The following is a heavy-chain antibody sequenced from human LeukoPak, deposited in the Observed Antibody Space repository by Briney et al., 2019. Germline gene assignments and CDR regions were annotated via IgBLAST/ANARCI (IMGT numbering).Heavy chain of an antibody. Sequence: GGSLRLSCEASRFSFSTYPMGWVRRAPGKGLEWVANIKQDGSEKYYVDSVKGRFTISRDNSKNTLYLQMNSLRAEDTAVYYCARDLRNPPLDYWGQGTLVTVSS. CDR1: RFSFSTYP. CDR3: ARDLRNPPLDY. V-gene: IGHV3-7*01. CDR2: IKQDGSEK. J-gene: IGHJ4*02.